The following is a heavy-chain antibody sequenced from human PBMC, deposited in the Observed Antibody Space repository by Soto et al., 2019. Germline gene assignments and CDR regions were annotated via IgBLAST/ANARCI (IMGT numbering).Heavy chain of an antibody. CDR3: ARKVPGSTTRPDYWYFDL. Sequence: EVQLLESGGGLVQPGGSLRLSCAASGFTFISYAMNWVRQAPGKGLQWVSAISGGGDATFYADSVKGRFTISRDNSRNTVTLQVNTLGADDTAVYYCARKVPGSTTRPDYWYFDLWGRGNLVTVSS. CDR2: ISGGGDAT. V-gene: IGHV3-23*01. CDR1: GFTFISYA. D-gene: IGHD3-10*01. J-gene: IGHJ2*01.